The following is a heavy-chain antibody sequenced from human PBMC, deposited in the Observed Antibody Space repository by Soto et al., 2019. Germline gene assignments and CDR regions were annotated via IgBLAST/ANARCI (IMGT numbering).Heavy chain of an antibody. J-gene: IGHJ4*02. CDR2: IYWDDDK. D-gene: IGHD4-17*01. V-gene: IGHV2-5*02. CDR3: ARVHDSGDPFDY. CDR1: GFSLSTSGVG. Sequence: QITLKESGPTLVKPTQTLTLTCTFSGFSLSTSGVGVGWIRQPPGKALEWLALIYWDDDKRYSPSLKSRLTLTKDTSKSQVVLRMTNMDPVDTATYYGARVHDSGDPFDYWGQGTLVTVSS.